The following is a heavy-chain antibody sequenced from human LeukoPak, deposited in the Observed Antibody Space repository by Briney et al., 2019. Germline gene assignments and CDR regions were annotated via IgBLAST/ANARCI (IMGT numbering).Heavy chain of an antibody. CDR1: GYSFTNYW. CDR2: IYPDDSTA. Sequence: GESLKISCKGSGYSFTNYWIGWVRQMPGKGLVWMGIIYPDDSTARYSPSFQGQVTISADKSITHAYLQWSSLKASDTAIYYCARHVTDYRGPSFVSWFDSWGQGTLVTVSS. CDR3: ARHVTDYRGPSFVSWFDS. D-gene: IGHD4/OR15-4a*01. J-gene: IGHJ5*01. V-gene: IGHV5-51*01.